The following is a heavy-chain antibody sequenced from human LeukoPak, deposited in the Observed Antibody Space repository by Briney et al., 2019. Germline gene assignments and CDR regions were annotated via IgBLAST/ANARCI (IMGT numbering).Heavy chain of an antibody. CDR3: ARDSYCIDGVCSSRNDY. J-gene: IGHJ4*02. CDR2: IQQDGSEK. Sequence: PGGSLRLSCAASGFTFSAYAITWVRQAPGKGLEWVANIQQDGSEKNYVDSVRGRFTISRDNAKNSVYLQMDSLRVEDTAVYYCARDSYCIDGVCSSRNDYWGQGTLVTVSS. CDR1: GFTFSAYA. V-gene: IGHV3-7*01. D-gene: IGHD2-8*01.